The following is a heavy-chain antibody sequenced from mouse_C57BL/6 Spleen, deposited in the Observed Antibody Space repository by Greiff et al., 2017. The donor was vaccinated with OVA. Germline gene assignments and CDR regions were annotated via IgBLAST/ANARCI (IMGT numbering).Heavy chain of an antibody. CDR2: IDPENGNT. CDR3: ASGTTVLATGGFDY. Sequence: VQLQQSVAELVRPGASVKLSCTASGFNIKNTYMHWVKQRPGPGLEWMGRIDPENGNTKYAPKFQGKATITAYTSSHTAYLQLSSLASEDTAIYYCASGTTVLATGGFDYWGQGTTLTVSS. J-gene: IGHJ2*01. V-gene: IGHV14-3*01. CDR1: GFNIKNTY. D-gene: IGHD1-1*01.